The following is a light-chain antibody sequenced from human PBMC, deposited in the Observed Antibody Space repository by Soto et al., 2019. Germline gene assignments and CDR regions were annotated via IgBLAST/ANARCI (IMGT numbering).Light chain of an antibody. Sequence: EIQMTQSPSSLSASVGDRVTITCQASQDVRQYLSWYQQKARKAPKLLIYDASNLETGVPSRFSGSGSGTDFTFTISSLQPEDIATYYCQQRHNLPHTFGPGTKVDIK. J-gene: IGKJ3*01. CDR3: QQRHNLPHT. CDR1: QDVRQY. CDR2: DAS. V-gene: IGKV1-33*01.